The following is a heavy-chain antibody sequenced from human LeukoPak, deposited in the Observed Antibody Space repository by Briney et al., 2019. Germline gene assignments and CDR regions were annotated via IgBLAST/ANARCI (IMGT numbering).Heavy chain of an antibody. Sequence: PGGSLRLSCAASGFTFSSYSMNWVRQAPGKGLEWVSSISSSSSYIYYADSVKGRFTNSRDNAKNSLYLQMNSLRTDDTALYYCTKDITAGGLDYWGQGTLVTVSS. V-gene: IGHV3-21*04. CDR3: TKDITAGGLDY. CDR1: GFTFSSYS. CDR2: ISSSSSYI. J-gene: IGHJ4*02. D-gene: IGHD6-13*01.